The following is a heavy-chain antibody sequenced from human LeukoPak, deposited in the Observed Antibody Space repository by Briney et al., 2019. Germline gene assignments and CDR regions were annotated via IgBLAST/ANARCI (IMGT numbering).Heavy chain of an antibody. CDR3: AKETSNWGLYYFDY. V-gene: IGHV3-23*01. Sequence: PGGSLRLSCVASGFTFSDYAMTWVRQAPGKGLEWVSGMSGGGGGTDYADSVEGRFTISRDNSKNTLYLQMNSLRGEDTAVYYCAKETSNWGLYYFDYWGQGTLVTVSS. D-gene: IGHD7-27*01. CDR1: GFTFSDYA. CDR2: MSGGGGGT. J-gene: IGHJ4*02.